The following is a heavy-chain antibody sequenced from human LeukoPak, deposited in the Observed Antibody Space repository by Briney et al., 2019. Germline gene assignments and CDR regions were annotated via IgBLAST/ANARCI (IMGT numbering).Heavy chain of an antibody. CDR3: ARGSRSRDYYYYYMDV. D-gene: IGHD2-15*01. CDR2: IYTSGST. V-gene: IGHV4-61*02. CDR1: GGSISSGSYY. Sequence: SETLSLTCTVSGGSISSGSYYWSWIRQPAGKGLEWIGRIYTSGSTNYNPSLKSRVTMSVDTSKNQFSLKLSSVTAADTAVYYCARGSRSRDYYYYYMDVWGKGTTVIVSS. J-gene: IGHJ6*03.